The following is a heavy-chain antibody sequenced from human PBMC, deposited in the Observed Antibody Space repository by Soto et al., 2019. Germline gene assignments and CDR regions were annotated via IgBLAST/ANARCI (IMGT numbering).Heavy chain of an antibody. Sequence: GGSLRLSCAASGFTFSSYAMIWVRQAPGKGLEWVSAISGSGGSTYYADSVKGRFTISRDNSKNTLYLQMNSLRAEDTAVYYCAKYISGGLDAFDIWGQGTMVTVSS. J-gene: IGHJ3*02. CDR3: AKYISGGLDAFDI. V-gene: IGHV3-23*01. D-gene: IGHD3-16*01. CDR1: GFTFSSYA. CDR2: ISGSGGST.